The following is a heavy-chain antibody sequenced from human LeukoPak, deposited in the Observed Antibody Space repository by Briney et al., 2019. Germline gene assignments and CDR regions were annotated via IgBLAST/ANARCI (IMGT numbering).Heavy chain of an antibody. CDR1: GFTFNSYN. CDR2: ISGSSSTI. J-gene: IGHJ4*02. Sequence: GGSLRLSCAASGFTFNSYNMNWVRQAPGKGLEWVSYISGSSSTIYYADSVRGRFTISRDNGKNTLYLQMNSLRAEDTAVYYCARGSTYYDSSGQVPFDYWGQGTLVTVSS. D-gene: IGHD3-22*01. V-gene: IGHV3-48*04. CDR3: ARGSTYYDSSGQVPFDY.